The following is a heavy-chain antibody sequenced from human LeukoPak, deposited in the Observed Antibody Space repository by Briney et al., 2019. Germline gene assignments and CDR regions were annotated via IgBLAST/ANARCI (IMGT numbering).Heavy chain of an antibody. J-gene: IGHJ4*02. CDR1: GFTFSSYS. D-gene: IGHD2-21*01. CDR2: ISSSSSYI. V-gene: IGHV3-21*01. Sequence: GGSLRLSCAASGFTFSSYSMTWVRQAPGKGLEWVSSISSSSSYIYYADSVKGRFTISRDNAKNSLYLQMNSLRAEDTAVYYCARVGDGEYYFDYWGQGTLVTVSS. CDR3: ARVGDGEYYFDY.